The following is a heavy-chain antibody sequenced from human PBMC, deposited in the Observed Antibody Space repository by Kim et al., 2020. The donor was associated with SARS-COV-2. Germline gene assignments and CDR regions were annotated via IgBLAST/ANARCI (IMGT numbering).Heavy chain of an antibody. V-gene: IGHV4-59*01. Sequence: SETLSLTCTVSGGSISSYYWSWIRQPPGKGLEWIGYIYYSGSTNYNPSLKSRVTISVDTSKNQFSLKLSSVTAADTAVYYCARGGALYCSGGSCYSSFQHWGQGTLVTVSS. CDR2: IYYSGST. D-gene: IGHD2-15*01. CDR1: GGSISSYY. J-gene: IGHJ1*01. CDR3: ARGGALYCSGGSCYSSFQH.